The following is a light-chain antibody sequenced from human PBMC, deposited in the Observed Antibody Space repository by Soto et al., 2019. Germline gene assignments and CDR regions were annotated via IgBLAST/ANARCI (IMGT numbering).Light chain of an antibody. CDR2: DVS. V-gene: IGLV2-11*01. J-gene: IGLJ1*01. Sequence: QSVLTQPRSVSGSPGQSVTISCTGTRSDVGGYNDVSWYQQHPGKAPKLMIYDVSKRPSGVPDRLSGSKSGNTASLTISGRQAEDEADYYCCSYAGSYSDVFGTGTKVTVL. CDR1: RSDVGGYND. CDR3: CSYAGSYSDV.